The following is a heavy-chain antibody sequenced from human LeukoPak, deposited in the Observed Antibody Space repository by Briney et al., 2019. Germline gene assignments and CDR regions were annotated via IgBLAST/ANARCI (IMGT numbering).Heavy chain of an antibody. CDR1: GFTFSSYW. J-gene: IGHJ4*02. CDR2: INSDGSST. CDR3: ARVYDVNWGGFDY. V-gene: IGHV3-74*01. Sequence: PGGSLRLSCAASGFTFSSYWMHWVRQAPGKGLVWVSRINSDGSSTSYADSVKGRFTISRDNAKNTLYLPMNSLRAEDTAVYYCARVYDVNWGGFDYWGQGTLVTVSS. D-gene: IGHD7-27*01.